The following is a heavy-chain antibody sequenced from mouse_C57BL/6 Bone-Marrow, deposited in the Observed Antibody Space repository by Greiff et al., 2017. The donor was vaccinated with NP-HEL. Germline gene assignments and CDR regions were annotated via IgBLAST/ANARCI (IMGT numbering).Heavy chain of an antibody. D-gene: IGHD2-3*01. Sequence: QVQLQQSGPGLVAPSQSLSITCTVSGFSLTSYGVHWVRQPPGKGLEWLVVIWSDGSTTYNSALKSRLSISKDNSKSQVFLKMNSLQTDDTAMYYCARHYDGYYDWYFDVWGTGTTVTVSS. V-gene: IGHV2-6-1*01. CDR2: IWSDGST. CDR1: GFSLTSYG. CDR3: ARHYDGYYDWYFDV. J-gene: IGHJ1*03.